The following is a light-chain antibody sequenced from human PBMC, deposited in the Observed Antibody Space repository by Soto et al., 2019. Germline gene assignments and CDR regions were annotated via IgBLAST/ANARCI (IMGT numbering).Light chain of an antibody. CDR3: CSYAGSYTPL. Sequence: QSALTQPRSVSGSPGQSVTISCTGTSSDVGGYNYVSWYQQHPGKAPKLMIYDVSMRPSGVPDRFSGSKSGNTASLTISGLQAEDEADYYCCSYAGSYTPLFGGGTKLTVL. J-gene: IGLJ2*01. CDR2: DVS. CDR1: SSDVGGYNY. V-gene: IGLV2-11*01.